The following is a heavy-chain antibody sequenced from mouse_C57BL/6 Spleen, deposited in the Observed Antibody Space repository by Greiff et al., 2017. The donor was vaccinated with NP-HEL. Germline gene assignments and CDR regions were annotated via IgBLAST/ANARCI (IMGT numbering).Heavy chain of an antibody. J-gene: IGHJ1*03. CDR1: GFNIKDDY. Sequence: EVQLQQSGAELVRPGASVKLSCTASGFNIKDDYMHWVKQRPEQGLEWIGWIDPENGDTEYASNFQGKATITADTSSNTAYLQLSSLTSEDTAVYYCTTNYGSSSHWYFDVWGTGTTVTVSS. CDR2: IDPENGDT. D-gene: IGHD1-1*01. CDR3: TTNYGSSSHWYFDV. V-gene: IGHV14-4*01.